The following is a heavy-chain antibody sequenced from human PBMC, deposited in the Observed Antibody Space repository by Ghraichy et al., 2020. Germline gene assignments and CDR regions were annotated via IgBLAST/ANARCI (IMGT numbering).Heavy chain of an antibody. CDR1: GGSISSGGYY. D-gene: IGHD3-3*01. J-gene: IGHJ6*02. Sequence: SETLSLTCTVSGGSISSGGYYWSWIRQHPGKGLEWIGYIYYSGSTYYNPSLKSRVTISVDTSKNQFSLKLSSVTAADTAVYYCARDFWSGYLAGYYYGMDVLGQGTTVTVSS. CDR2: IYYSGST. CDR3: ARDFWSGYLAGYYYGMDV. V-gene: IGHV4-31*03.